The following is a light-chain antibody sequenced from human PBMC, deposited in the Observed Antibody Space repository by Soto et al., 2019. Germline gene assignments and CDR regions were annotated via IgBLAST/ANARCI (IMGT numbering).Light chain of an antibody. V-gene: IGKV3-11*01. CDR2: DAS. J-gene: IGKJ5*01. CDR3: QQRSDWPIT. Sequence: EIVMTQSPATLTVSPGERATLSCRASQSVSNYLAWYQQKPGQAPRLLMYDASNRATGIPARFSGSGSGTDFTLTISSLEPEDFAVYYCQQRSDWPITFGQGTRLEIK. CDR1: QSVSNY.